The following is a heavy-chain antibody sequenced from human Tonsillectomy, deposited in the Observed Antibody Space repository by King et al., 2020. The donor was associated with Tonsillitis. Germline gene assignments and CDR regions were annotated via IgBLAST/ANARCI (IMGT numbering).Heavy chain of an antibody. CDR3: ARSHYGSSWPYWYFDL. CDR1: GFTFDDYG. Sequence: GQLVQSGGGVVRPGGSLRLSCAASGFTFDDYGMSWVRQAPGKGLEWVSGINWNGGSTGYADSVKGRFTISRDNAKNSLYLQMNSLRAEDTALYHCARSHYGSSWPYWYFDLWGRGTLVTVSS. CDR2: INWNGGST. J-gene: IGHJ2*01. D-gene: IGHD6-13*01. V-gene: IGHV3-20*01.